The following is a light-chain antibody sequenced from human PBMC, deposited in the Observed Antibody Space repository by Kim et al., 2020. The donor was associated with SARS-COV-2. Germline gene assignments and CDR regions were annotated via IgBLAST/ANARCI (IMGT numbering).Light chain of an antibody. CDR2: GAS. CDR1: QTVLYNSNNKNY. V-gene: IGKV4-1*01. J-gene: IGKJ2*03. Sequence: RATLNCNSSQTVLYNSNNKNYLAWYQQKPGQAPKLLIYGASIRESGVSDRFSGSGSETDFTLTISSLQAEDVAVYYCQQYYSTPPSFGQGTKLEI. CDR3: QQYYSTPPS.